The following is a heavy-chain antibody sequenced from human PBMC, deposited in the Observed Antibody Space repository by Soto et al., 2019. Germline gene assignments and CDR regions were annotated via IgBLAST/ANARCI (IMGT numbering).Heavy chain of an antibody. CDR2: IYPGDSDT. J-gene: IGHJ6*03. CDR1: GYSFTSYW. V-gene: IGHV5-51*01. CDR3: ARVNSAYYYYYYMDV. D-gene: IGHD1-26*01. Sequence: GESLKISCKGSGYSFTSYWIGWVRQMPGKGLEWMGIIYPGDSDTRYSSSFQGQVTISADKSISTAYLQWSSLKASDTAMYYCARVNSAYYYYYYMDVWGKGTTVTVSS.